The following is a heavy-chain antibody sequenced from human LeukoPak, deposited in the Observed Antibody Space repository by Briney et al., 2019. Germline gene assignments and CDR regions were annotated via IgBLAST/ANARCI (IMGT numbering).Heavy chain of an antibody. CDR3: AKGVYVGATGLYYYYYYMDV. CDR1: GFTVTSYG. D-gene: IGHD1-26*01. J-gene: IGHJ6*03. Sequence: PGGSLRLSCAASGFTVTSYGMHWVRQAPGKGLEWVSAISGSGGSTYYADSVKGRFTISSDNSKNTLYLQMNSLRAEDTAVYYCAKGVYVGATGLYYYYYYMDVWGKGTTVTVSS. V-gene: IGHV3-23*01. CDR2: ISGSGGST.